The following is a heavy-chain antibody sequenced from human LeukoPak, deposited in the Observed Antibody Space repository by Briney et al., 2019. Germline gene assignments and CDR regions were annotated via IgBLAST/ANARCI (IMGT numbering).Heavy chain of an antibody. CDR3: ATNPLAYCGGDCYSTYYFDY. CDR2: IIPIFGTA. Sequence: SVKVSCKASGYTFTSYGISWVRQAPGQGLEWMGGIIPIFGTANYAQKFQGRVTITADESTSTAYMELSSLRSEDTAVYYCATNPLAYCGGDCYSTYYFDYWGQGTLVTVSS. J-gene: IGHJ4*02. D-gene: IGHD2-21*02. CDR1: GYTFTSYG. V-gene: IGHV1-69*13.